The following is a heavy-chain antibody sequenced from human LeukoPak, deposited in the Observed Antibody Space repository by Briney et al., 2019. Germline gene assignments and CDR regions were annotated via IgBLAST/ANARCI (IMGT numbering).Heavy chain of an antibody. Sequence: GRSLRLSCAASGFTFSAHGMHWVRQAPGKGLEWVAVISFDGSSKDYAESVRGRFTVSRDNSKDTLYLQMNSLRVEDTAVYYCARDGAPPGGSYAIVLGWFDPWGQGTLVTVSS. CDR1: GFTFSAHG. CDR2: ISFDGSSK. V-gene: IGHV3-30*03. D-gene: IGHD1-26*01. J-gene: IGHJ5*02. CDR3: ARDGAPPGGSYAIVLGWFDP.